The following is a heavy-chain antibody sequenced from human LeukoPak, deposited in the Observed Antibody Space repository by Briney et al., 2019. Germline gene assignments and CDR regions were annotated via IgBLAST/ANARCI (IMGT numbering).Heavy chain of an antibody. D-gene: IGHD6-19*01. J-gene: IGHJ4*02. CDR3: ASISTTVAGTFDY. V-gene: IGHV4-34*01. CDR2: INHSRST. Sequence: SQTLSLTCAVYSGSFSGYYWSWIRHPPETGPELIGEINHSRSTNYNPSLTSRITISVETSKNQFSLNLSSVPAADTAMYYCASISTTVAGTFDYWGQGTLVTVSS. CDR1: SGSFSGYY.